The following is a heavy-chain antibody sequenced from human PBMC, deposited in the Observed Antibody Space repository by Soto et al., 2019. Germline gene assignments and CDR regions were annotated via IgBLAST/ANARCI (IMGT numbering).Heavy chain of an antibody. Sequence: GGSLRLSCSASGFTFSYYAMHWVRQAPGKGLEYVSAISNNGETTYYADSVKGRFTISRDISKNTLYLQMSSLRAEDTAVYYCVRASGSLDYWGQGTLVTVSS. CDR3: VRASGSLDY. CDR2: ISNNGETT. V-gene: IGHV3-64D*06. J-gene: IGHJ4*02. CDR1: GFTFSYYA. D-gene: IGHD1-26*01.